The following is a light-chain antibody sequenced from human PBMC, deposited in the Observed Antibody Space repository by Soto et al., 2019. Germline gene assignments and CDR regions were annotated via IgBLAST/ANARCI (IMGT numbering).Light chain of an antibody. Sequence: DIVMTQTPLSSPVTLGQPASISCRSSQSLGHSDGNTYLSWLHQRPGQPPRLLIYQISKRFSGVPDRFSGSGAGTDFTLKISRVESEDVGIYYCMQATQLRTFGQGTKVEIK. J-gene: IGKJ1*01. CDR3: MQATQLRT. CDR1: QSLGHSDGNTY. CDR2: QIS. V-gene: IGKV2-24*01.